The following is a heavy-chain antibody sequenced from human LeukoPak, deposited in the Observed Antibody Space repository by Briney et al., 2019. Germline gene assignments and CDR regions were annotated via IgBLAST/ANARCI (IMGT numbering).Heavy chain of an antibody. Sequence: SETLSLTCAVSGGSIGSGGYSWSWIRQPPGKGLEWIGYIYHSGSTYYNPSLKSRVTISVDTSKNQFSLKLSSVTAADTAVYYCARAGGITIFGVAEFDYWGQGTLVTVSS. V-gene: IGHV4-30-2*01. CDR1: GGSIGSGGYS. D-gene: IGHD3-3*01. CDR2: IYHSGST. CDR3: ARAGGITIFGVAEFDY. J-gene: IGHJ4*02.